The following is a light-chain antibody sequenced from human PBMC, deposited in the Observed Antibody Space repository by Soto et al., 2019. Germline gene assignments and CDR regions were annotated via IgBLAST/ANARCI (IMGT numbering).Light chain of an antibody. J-gene: IGKJ4*01. CDR1: QSVSSN. CDR3: QQYYNWPIT. Sequence: EIVMTQSPATLSVSPGERATLSCRASQSVSSNLAWYQQKSGQTPRLLIYGASTRATDIPARFSGSGSGTEFTLTVSSLQSEDFAVYDCQQYYNWPITVGGGTKVESK. CDR2: GAS. V-gene: IGKV3-15*01.